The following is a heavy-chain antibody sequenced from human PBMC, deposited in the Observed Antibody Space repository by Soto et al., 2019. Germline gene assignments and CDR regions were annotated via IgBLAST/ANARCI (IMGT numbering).Heavy chain of an antibody. CDR2: IYYSGST. CDR3: ASIETPDFWSGYGYYYYYMDV. CDR1: GGSISSGGYY. V-gene: IGHV4-31*03. J-gene: IGHJ6*03. D-gene: IGHD3-3*01. Sequence: SETLSLTCTVSGGSISSGGYYWSWIRQHPGKGLEWIGYIYYSGSTYYNPSLKSRVTISVDTSKNQFSLKLSSVTAADTAVYYCASIETPDFWSGYGYYYYYMDVWGKGTTVTVSS.